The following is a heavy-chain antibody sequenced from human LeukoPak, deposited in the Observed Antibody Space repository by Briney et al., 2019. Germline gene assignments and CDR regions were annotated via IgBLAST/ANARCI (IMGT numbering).Heavy chain of an antibody. Sequence: GGSLRLSCAASGFTVRSNYMSWVRQAPGKGLEWVSVIYSGGSTYYADSVKGRFTISRDNSKSTLYLQMNSLRAEDTAVYYCAGAILGYCSSTSCYDPQVDYWGQGTLVTVSS. CDR3: AGAILGYCSSTSCYDPQVDY. V-gene: IGHV3-66*01. CDR2: IYSGGST. J-gene: IGHJ4*02. D-gene: IGHD2-2*01. CDR1: GFTVRSNY.